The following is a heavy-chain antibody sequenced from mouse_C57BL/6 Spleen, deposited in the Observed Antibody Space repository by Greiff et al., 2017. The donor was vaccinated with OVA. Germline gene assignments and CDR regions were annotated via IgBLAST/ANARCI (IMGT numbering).Heavy chain of an antibody. J-gene: IGHJ4*01. CDR1: GYSFTGYY. CDR3: ARGGDWKGRDAMDY. CDR2: INPSTGGT. D-gene: IGHD3-3*01. V-gene: IGHV1-42*01. Sequence: EVQLQQSGPELVKPGASVKISCKASGYSFTGYYMNWVKQSPEKSLEWIGEINPSTGGTTYNQKFKAKATLTVDKSSSTAYMQLKSLTSEDSAVYYCARGGDWKGRDAMDYWGQGTSVTVSS.